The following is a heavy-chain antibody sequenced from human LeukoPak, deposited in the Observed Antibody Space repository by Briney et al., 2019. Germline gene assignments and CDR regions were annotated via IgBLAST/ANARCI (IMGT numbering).Heavy chain of an antibody. Sequence: TGGSLRLSCAASGFTFSSYTIHWVRQPPGKGLEWVAVIWYDGSNKYYADSVKGRFTISRDNSKNTLYLQMNSLRAEDTAVYYCARDANGMVDRYYYYYYGMDVWGQGTTVTVSS. J-gene: IGHJ6*02. V-gene: IGHV3-33*08. CDR2: IWYDGSNK. CDR3: ARDANGMVDRYYYYYYGMDV. CDR1: GFTFSSYT. D-gene: IGHD1-26*01.